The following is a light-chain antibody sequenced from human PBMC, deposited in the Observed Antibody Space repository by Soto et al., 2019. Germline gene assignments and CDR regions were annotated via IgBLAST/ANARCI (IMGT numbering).Light chain of an antibody. J-gene: IGKJ4*01. V-gene: IGKV1-13*02. Sequence: AIQLTQSPSSLSASIGDRVTIACRASQGIISYLVWYQQKPGKAPKLLIHGASSLESGVPSRFSGSGSGTDFTVTISSLQPEDFATYYCQQVKSYPFTFGGGTKVEIK. CDR3: QQVKSYPFT. CDR2: GAS. CDR1: QGIISY.